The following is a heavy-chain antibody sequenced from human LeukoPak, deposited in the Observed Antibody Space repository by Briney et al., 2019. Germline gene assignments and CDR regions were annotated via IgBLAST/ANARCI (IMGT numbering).Heavy chain of an antibody. J-gene: IGHJ3*02. D-gene: IGHD3-3*01. Sequence: GGSLRLSCAASGLIFDDHGMHWVRQAPGKGLEWVSGISWSSGIIGYADSVKGRFTISRDSAKNSLDLQMESLRAEDTAVYYCAKDTGSPADAITMEDNAFDIWGQGTMVTVSS. CDR2: ISWSSGII. CDR1: GLIFDDHG. V-gene: IGHV3-9*01. CDR3: AKDTGSPADAITMEDNAFDI.